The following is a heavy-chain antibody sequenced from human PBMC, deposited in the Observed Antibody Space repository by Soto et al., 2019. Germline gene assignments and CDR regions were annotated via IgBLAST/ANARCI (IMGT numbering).Heavy chain of an antibody. CDR1: GGTFSSYT. V-gene: IGHV1-69*02. CDR2: IIPILGIA. Sequence: QVQLVQSGAEVKKPGSSVKVSCKASGGTFSSYTISWVRQAPGPGLEWMGRIIPILGIANYAQKFQGRVTITADKSTSTAYRERSSLRSEDTAVYYCASHCSGGSCFDPWGQGTLVTVSS. D-gene: IGHD2-15*01. CDR3: ASHCSGGSCFDP. J-gene: IGHJ5*02.